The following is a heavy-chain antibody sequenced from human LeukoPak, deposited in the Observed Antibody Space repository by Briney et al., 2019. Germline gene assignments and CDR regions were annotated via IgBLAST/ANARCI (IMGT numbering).Heavy chain of an antibody. V-gene: IGHV4-39*01. CDR1: GGSISSSDKY. J-gene: IGHJ4*02. CDR2: IYYSGST. D-gene: IGHD3-10*01. Sequence: SETLSLTCSVSGGSISSSDKYWGWIRRPPGKGLEWIGSIYYSGSTRYNPSLKSRVTISVDTSKNQFSLKLSSVTAADTAVYYCARHFLSGDLPYFDYWGQGTLVTVSS. CDR3: ARHFLSGDLPYFDY.